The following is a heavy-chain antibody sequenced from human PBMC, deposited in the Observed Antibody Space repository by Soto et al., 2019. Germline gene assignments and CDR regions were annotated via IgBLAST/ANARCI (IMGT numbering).Heavy chain of an antibody. J-gene: IGHJ4*02. CDR2: ISGSGGST. D-gene: IGHD1-26*01. V-gene: IGHV3-23*01. Sequence: EVQLLESGGGLVQPGGSLRLSCAASGFTFSSYAMRWVRQAPGKGLEWVSAISGSGGSTYYADSVKGRFTISRDNSKNTVYLQMDSLSGGERAVYYCARRGSGSYYDYWGQGTLVSVSS. CDR3: ARRGSGSYYDY. CDR1: GFTFSSYA.